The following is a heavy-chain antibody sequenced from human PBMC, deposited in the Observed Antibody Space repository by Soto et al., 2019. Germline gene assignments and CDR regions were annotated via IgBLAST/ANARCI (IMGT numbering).Heavy chain of an antibody. Sequence: GGSLRLSCAASGFTFSSYWMSWVRQAPGKGLEWVANIKQDGSEKYYVDSVKGRFTISRDNAKNSLYLQMNSLRAEDTAVYYCATEYLSGPFDYWGQGTLVTVSS. CDR1: GFTFSSYW. CDR2: IKQDGSEK. D-gene: IGHD3-10*01. J-gene: IGHJ4*02. CDR3: ATEYLSGPFDY. V-gene: IGHV3-7*01.